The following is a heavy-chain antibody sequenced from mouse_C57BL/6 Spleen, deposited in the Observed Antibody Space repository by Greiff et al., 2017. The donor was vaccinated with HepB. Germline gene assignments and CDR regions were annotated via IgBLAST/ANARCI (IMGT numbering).Heavy chain of an antibody. CDR3: ARDYDGSFDY. Sequence: QVQLKQPGAELVRPGSSVKLSCKASGYTFTSYWMHWVKQRPIQGLEWIGNIDPSDSETHYNQKFKDKATLTVDKSSSTAYMQLSSLTSEDSAVYYCARDYDGSFDYWGQGTTLTVSS. CDR1: GYTFTSYW. J-gene: IGHJ2*01. CDR2: IDPSDSET. V-gene: IGHV1-52*01. D-gene: IGHD2-4*01.